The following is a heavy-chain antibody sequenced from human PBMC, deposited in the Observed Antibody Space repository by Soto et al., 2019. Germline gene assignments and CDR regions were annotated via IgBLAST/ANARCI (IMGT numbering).Heavy chain of an antibody. CDR1: GFIFSNFW. J-gene: IGHJ4*02. D-gene: IGHD1-26*01. V-gene: IGHV3-74*01. Sequence: PGGSLRLSCAGSGFIFSNFWMHWVRQAPGKGLVWVARINTDGSVTSHADSVKGRFTISRDNAKSTLYLQMTSLREEDSAIYYCARQTGLGATNYWGRGTLVTVSS. CDR2: INTDGSVT. CDR3: ARQTGLGATNY.